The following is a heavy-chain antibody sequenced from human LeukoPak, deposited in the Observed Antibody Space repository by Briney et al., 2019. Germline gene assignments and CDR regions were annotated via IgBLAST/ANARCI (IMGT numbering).Heavy chain of an antibody. V-gene: IGHV3-20*04. CDR2: INWNGGST. J-gene: IGHJ6*03. D-gene: IGHD3-22*01. CDR3: ARDGYYYDSSGYQPYYYYYMDV. Sequence: GGSLRLSCAASGFTFSSYSMNWVRQAPGKGLEWVSGINWNGGSTGYADSVKGRFTISRDNAKNSLYLQMNSLRAEDTALYYCARDGYYYDSSGYQPYYYYYMDVWGKGTTVTVSS. CDR1: GFTFSSYS.